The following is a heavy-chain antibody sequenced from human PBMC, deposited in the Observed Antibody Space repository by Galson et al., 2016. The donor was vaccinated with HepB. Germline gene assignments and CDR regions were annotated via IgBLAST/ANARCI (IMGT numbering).Heavy chain of an antibody. D-gene: IGHD3-10*01. CDR2: TFYRSTWEN. Sequence: CAISGDSVYNNGAAWVWIRQSPSRGLEWLGRTFYRSTWENHYAGSVRNRITISPDTSRNQFSLQLNSVTPVETAVYYWARAVMLGRGMDVWGQGTTATVSS. J-gene: IGHJ6*02. CDR1: GDSVYNNGAA. V-gene: IGHV6-1*01. CDR3: ARAVMLGRGMDV.